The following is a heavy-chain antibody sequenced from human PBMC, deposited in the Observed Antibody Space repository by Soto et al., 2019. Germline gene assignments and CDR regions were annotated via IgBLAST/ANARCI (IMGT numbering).Heavy chain of an antibody. V-gene: IGHV3-30*18. CDR1: GFTFSSYG. Sequence: QVQLVESGGGVVQPGRSLRLSCAASGFTFSSYGMHWVRQAPGKGLEWVAVISYDGSNKYYADSVKGRFTISRDNSKNVLYLQMNSLRAEDTVVYYCAKGRPRGGYSGYDSEPHFDYWGQGTLVTVSS. CDR2: ISYDGSNK. CDR3: AKGRPRGGYSGYDSEPHFDY. J-gene: IGHJ4*02. D-gene: IGHD5-12*01.